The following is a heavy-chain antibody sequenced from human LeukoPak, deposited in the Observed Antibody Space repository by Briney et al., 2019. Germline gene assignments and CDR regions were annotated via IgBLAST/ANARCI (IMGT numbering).Heavy chain of an antibody. D-gene: IGHD6-6*01. CDR1: GFTFSSYS. J-gene: IGHJ4*02. CDR3: ARDRFGFGSSYQ. V-gene: IGHV3-21*01. CDR2: ISSSSSYI. Sequence: PGGSLRLSCAASGFTFSSYSMNWVRQAPWKGLEWVSSISSSSSYIYYADSVKGRFTISRDNAKNSLYLQMNSLRAEDTAVYYCARDRFGFGSSYQWGQGTLVTVSS.